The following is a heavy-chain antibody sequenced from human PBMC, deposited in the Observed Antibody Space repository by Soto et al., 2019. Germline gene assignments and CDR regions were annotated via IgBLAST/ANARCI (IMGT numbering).Heavy chain of an antibody. Sequence: QVQLVESGGGVVQPGRSLRLSCAASGFTFNSYGMHWVRQAPGKGLEWVAVISYDGSNKYYADSVKGRFTISRDNSKNTLYLQMNSLRAEDTAVYYCAKDAVYSSSPGYWGQGTLVTVSS. CDR2: ISYDGSNK. D-gene: IGHD6-13*01. J-gene: IGHJ4*02. V-gene: IGHV3-30*18. CDR1: GFTFNSYG. CDR3: AKDAVYSSSPGY.